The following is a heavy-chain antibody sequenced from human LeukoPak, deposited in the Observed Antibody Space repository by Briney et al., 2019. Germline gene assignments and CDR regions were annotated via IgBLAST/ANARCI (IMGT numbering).Heavy chain of an antibody. CDR3: ARLTSSWSFDY. Sequence: GESLKISCKGSGYSFTNYWIGWVRQMPEKGLEWMGIISPDGSDTRYSPSFQGQVTISADKSITTAYLQWSSLKASDTAMYYCARLTSSWSFDYWGRGTLVTVSS. CDR1: GYSFTNYW. CDR2: ISPDGSDT. J-gene: IGHJ4*02. V-gene: IGHV5-51*01. D-gene: IGHD6-13*01.